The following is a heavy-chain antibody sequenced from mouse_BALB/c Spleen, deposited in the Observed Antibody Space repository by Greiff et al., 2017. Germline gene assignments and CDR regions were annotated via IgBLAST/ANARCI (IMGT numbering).Heavy chain of an antibody. CDR3: ARKGDGNPAMDY. CDR1: GFTFSSFG. Sequence: EVQRVESGGGLVQPGGSRKLSCAASGFTFSSFGMHWVRQAPEKGLEWVAYISSGSSTIYYADTVKGRFTISRDNPKNTLFLQMTSLRSEDTAMYYCARKGDGNPAMDYWGQGTSVTVSS. CDR2: ISSGSSTI. V-gene: IGHV5-17*02. D-gene: IGHD2-1*01. J-gene: IGHJ4*01.